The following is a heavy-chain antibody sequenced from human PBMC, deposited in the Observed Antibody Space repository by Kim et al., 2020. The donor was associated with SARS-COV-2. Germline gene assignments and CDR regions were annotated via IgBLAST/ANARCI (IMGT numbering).Heavy chain of an antibody. Sequence: HKSRVTISVDTSKNRYSLRLGSVTAADTAVYYCAREGGSSSWYRGWFDPWGQGTLVTVSS. V-gene: IGHV4-59*01. J-gene: IGHJ5*02. CDR3: AREGGSSSWYRGWFDP. D-gene: IGHD6-13*01.